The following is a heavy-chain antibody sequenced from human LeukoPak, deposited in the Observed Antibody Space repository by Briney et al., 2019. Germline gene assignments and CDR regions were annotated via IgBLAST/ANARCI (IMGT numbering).Heavy chain of an antibody. D-gene: IGHD2-2*01. CDR1: GGSISSYY. CDR3: ARGGCTSNPCYYYYYYMDV. Sequence: PSETLSLTCTVSGGSISSYYWSWIRQPAGKGLEWIGRIYTSGSTNYNPSLKSRVTMSVDTSKTQFSLKLSSVPAADTAVYYCARGGCTSNPCYYYYYYMDVWGQGNTVTVSS. J-gene: IGHJ6*03. V-gene: IGHV4-4*07. CDR2: IYTSGST.